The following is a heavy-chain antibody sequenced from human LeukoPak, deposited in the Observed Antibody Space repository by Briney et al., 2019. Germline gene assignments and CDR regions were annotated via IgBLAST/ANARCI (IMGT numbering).Heavy chain of an antibody. J-gene: IGHJ6*02. CDR3: ARGYIVVVPAAIVQSSYYYYYGMDV. Sequence: SETLSLTCAVYGGSFSGYYWSWIHQPPGKGLERIGEINHSGSTNYNPSLKSRVTISVDTSKNQFSLKLSSVTAADTAVYYCARGYIVVVPAAIVQSSYYYYYGMDVWGQGTTVTVSS. V-gene: IGHV4-34*01. CDR2: INHSGST. D-gene: IGHD2-2*02. CDR1: GGSFSGYY.